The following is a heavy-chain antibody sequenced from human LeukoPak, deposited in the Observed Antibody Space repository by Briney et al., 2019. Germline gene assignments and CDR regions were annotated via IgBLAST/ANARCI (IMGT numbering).Heavy chain of an antibody. CDR3: ASASTYYYDSSGCYYGNAFDI. Sequence: SVKVSCKASGGTFSSYAISWVRQAPGQGLEWMGGIIPIFGTANYAQKFQGRVTITTDESTSTAYMELSSLRSEDTAVYYCASASTYYYDSSGCYYGNAFDIWGQGTMVTVSS. V-gene: IGHV1-69*05. CDR1: GGTFSSYA. D-gene: IGHD3-22*01. CDR2: IIPIFGTA. J-gene: IGHJ3*02.